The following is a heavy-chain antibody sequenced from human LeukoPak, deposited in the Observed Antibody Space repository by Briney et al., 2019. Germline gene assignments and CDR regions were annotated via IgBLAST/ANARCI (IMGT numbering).Heavy chain of an antibody. V-gene: IGHV3-7*01. J-gene: IGHJ4*02. Sequence: GGSLRLSCAASGFTFSDHWMSWVRQAPGKGLEWVANIRQDGSTKFYADSVKGRFTISRDNAKNSVFLQMDNLTPDVTAVYYCARAVDLADYWGQGTLVTVSS. CDR1: GFTFSDHW. CDR2: IRQDGSTK. CDR3: ARAVDLADY.